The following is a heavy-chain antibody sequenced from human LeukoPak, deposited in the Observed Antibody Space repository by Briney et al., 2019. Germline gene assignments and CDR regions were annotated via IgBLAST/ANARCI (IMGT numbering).Heavy chain of an antibody. D-gene: IGHD6-6*01. CDR2: ISAYNGNT. V-gene: IGHV1-18*01. Sequence: GASVKVSCKASGYTFTSYGISWVRQAPGQGLEWMGWISAYNGNTNYAQKLQGRVTMTTDTSTSTAYMELRSLRAEDTAVYYCAKDLIAARPRIYYMDVWGKGTTVTVSS. CDR1: GYTFTSYG. J-gene: IGHJ6*03. CDR3: AKDLIAARPRIYYMDV.